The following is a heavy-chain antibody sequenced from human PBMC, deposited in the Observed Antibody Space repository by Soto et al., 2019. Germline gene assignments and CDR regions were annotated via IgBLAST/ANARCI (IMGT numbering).Heavy chain of an antibody. J-gene: IGHJ4*02. CDR1: GGSFTTYY. D-gene: IGHD1-7*01. CDR3: ARHLWNSGTLPFDL. V-gene: IGHV4-59*08. CDR2: IHYTGNT. Sequence: QMQLQESGPRLVKPSETLSLSCSVSGGSFTTYYWSWIRQPPGKRLEWIGYIHYTGNTDDNPSLNHRVTISLDVSKSQFSLNLRSVSAAHTAMYFCARHLWNSGTLPFDLWGQGILVTVSS.